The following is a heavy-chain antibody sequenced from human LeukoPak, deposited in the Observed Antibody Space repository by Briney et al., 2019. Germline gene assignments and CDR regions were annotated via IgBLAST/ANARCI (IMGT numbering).Heavy chain of an antibody. D-gene: IGHD4-17*01. CDR1: GGPISSYY. Sequence: SETLSLTCTVSGGPISSYYWSWIRQPPGKGLEWIGYIYYSGSTNYNPSLKSRVTISVDTSKNQFSLKLSSVTAADTAVYYCARFDYGDYFDYWGQGTLVTVSS. CDR2: IYYSGST. CDR3: ARFDYGDYFDY. V-gene: IGHV4-59*08. J-gene: IGHJ4*02.